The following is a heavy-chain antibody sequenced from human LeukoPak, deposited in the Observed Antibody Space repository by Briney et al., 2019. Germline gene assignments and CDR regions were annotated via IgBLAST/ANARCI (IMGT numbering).Heavy chain of an antibody. CDR2: IYPRDGST. CDR3: ARDQEGFDY. J-gene: IGHJ4*02. V-gene: IGHV1-46*01. Sequence: ASVKVSCKASGYTFTINYIHWVRQAPGQGLEWMGMIYPRDGSTSYAQKFQGRVTVTRDTSTSTVHMELSGLRSEDTAVYYCARDQEGFDYWGQGTLVTVSS. CDR1: GYTFTINY.